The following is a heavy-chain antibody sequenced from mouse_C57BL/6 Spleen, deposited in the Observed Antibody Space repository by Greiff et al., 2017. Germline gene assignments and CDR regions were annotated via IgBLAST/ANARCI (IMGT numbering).Heavy chain of an antibody. J-gene: IGHJ2*01. Sequence: QVQLKQSGPELVKPGASVKISCKASGYAFSSSWMNWVKQRPGKGLEWIGRIYPGDGDTNYNGKFKGKATLAADKSSSTAYMQLSSLTSEDSAVYFCARTGFPFDYWGQGTTRTVSS. V-gene: IGHV1-82*01. CDR3: ARTGFPFDY. CDR1: GYAFSSSW. CDR2: IYPGDGDT.